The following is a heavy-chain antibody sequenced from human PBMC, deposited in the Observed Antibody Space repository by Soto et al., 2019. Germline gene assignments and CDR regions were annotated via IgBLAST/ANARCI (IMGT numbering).Heavy chain of an antibody. CDR3: AKDLYGDYGVGYYYGMDV. Sequence: GGSLRLSCAASGFTFSSYGMHWVRQAPGKGLEWVAVISYDGSNKYYADSVKGRFTISRDNSKNTLYLQMNSLRAEDTAVYYCAKDLYGDYGVGYYYGMDVWGQGTTVTVPS. D-gene: IGHD4-17*01. V-gene: IGHV3-30*18. CDR1: GFTFSSYG. J-gene: IGHJ6*02. CDR2: ISYDGSNK.